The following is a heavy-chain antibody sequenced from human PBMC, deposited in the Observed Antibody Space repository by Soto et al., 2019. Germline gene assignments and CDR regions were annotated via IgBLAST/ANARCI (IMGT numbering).Heavy chain of an antibody. CDR1: GFSFTNFA. D-gene: IGHD2-21*02. V-gene: IGHV3-23*01. CDR2: IGASGDIT. Sequence: PGGSLRLSCAASGFSFTNFAMSWVRQAPGKGLEWVAGIGASGDITWYADSVKGRLSISRDNSKNTLYRQLNSLRFEDTAVYYCAKDDFTDRGDDYFDYWGPGTLVTVSS. J-gene: IGHJ4*02. CDR3: AKDDFTDRGDDYFDY.